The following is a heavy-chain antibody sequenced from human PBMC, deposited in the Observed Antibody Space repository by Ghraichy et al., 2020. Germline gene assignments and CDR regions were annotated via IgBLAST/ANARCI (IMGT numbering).Heavy chain of an antibody. D-gene: IGHD3-10*01. V-gene: IGHV3-30*01. CDR2: ISNDGVHE. J-gene: IGHJ6*02. Sequence: GGSLRLSCAASGFTFSSYAMHWVRQAPGKGLEWVSVISNDGVHEYYGDSVKGRFNMSRDNSKNMLYLQVNSLRAEDTAVYYCARDRVGAMVRGVIRYYGMDGWGQGTTVIVS. CDR3: ARDRVGAMVRGVIRYYGMDG. CDR1: GFTFSSYA.